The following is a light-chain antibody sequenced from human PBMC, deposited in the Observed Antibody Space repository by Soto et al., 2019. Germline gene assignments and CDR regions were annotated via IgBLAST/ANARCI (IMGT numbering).Light chain of an antibody. J-gene: IGLJ1*01. Sequence: QSALTQPASVSGSPGQSITISCTGTSSDVGAYDYVSWYQQHPDKAPKLMIYEVSSRPSGVSNRFSGSKSVNTATLTISGLQAEDEAVYYCSSYTRSSTRVLGTGTKVTVL. V-gene: IGLV2-14*03. CDR3: SSYTRSSTRV. CDR2: EVS. CDR1: SSDVGAYDY.